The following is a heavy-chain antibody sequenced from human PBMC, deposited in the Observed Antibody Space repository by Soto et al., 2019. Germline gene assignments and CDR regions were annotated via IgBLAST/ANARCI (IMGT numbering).Heavy chain of an antibody. CDR3: ASKGTHYDFWSGYYTDAFDI. CDR1: GGSISSSSYY. CDR2: IYYSGST. D-gene: IGHD3-3*01. Sequence: SETLSLTCTVSGGSISSSSYYWGWIRQPPGEGLEWIGSIYYSGSTYYNPSLKSRVTISVDTSKNQFSLKLSSVTAADTAVYYCASKGTHYDFWSGYYTDAFDIWGQGTMVTVSS. J-gene: IGHJ3*02. V-gene: IGHV4-39*01.